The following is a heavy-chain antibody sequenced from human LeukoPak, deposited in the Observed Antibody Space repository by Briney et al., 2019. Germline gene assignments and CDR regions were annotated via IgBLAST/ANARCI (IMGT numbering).Heavy chain of an antibody. CDR1: GYTFTSYG. D-gene: IGHD6-13*01. V-gene: IGHV1-2*02. CDR3: ARDLRESSSWYTFGY. J-gene: IGHJ4*02. Sequence: ASVKVSCKASGYTFTSYGISWVRQAPGQGLEWMGWTNPNSGGTNYAQKFQGRVTMTRDTSISTAYMELSRLRSDDTAVYYCARDLRESSSWYTFGYWGQGTLVTVSS. CDR2: TNPNSGGT.